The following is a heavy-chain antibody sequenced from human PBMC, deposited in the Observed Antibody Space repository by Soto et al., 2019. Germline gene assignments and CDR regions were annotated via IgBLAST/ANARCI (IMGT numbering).Heavy chain of an antibody. CDR3: ARFSSYSSSWYGAFDI. CDR2: ISAYNGNT. Sequence: ASVKVSCKASGYTFTSYGISWVRQAPGQGLEWMGWISAYNGNTNYAQKLQGRVTMTTDTSTSTAYMELRSLRSDDTAVYYCARFSSYSSSWYGAFDIWGHGTMVTVSS. CDR1: GYTFTSYG. D-gene: IGHD6-13*01. V-gene: IGHV1-18*04. J-gene: IGHJ3*02.